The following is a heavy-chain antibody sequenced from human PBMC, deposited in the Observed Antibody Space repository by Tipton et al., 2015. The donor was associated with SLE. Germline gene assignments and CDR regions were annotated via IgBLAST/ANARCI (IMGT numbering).Heavy chain of an antibody. CDR3: ARGPFWSGSWDY. CDR2: IDHSGST. Sequence: TLSLTCAVYGGSFSGYHWSWIRQPPGKGLEWIGEIDHSGSTNYNPSLKSRVTISVDTSKNQFSLKLSSVTAADTAVYYCARGPFWSGSWDYWGQGTLVTVSS. V-gene: IGHV4-34*01. CDR1: GGSFSGYH. D-gene: IGHD3-3*01. J-gene: IGHJ4*02.